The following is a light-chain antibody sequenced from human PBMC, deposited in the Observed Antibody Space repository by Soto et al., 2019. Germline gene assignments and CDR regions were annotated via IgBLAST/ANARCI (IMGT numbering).Light chain of an antibody. J-gene: IGKJ1*01. CDR1: QGISNF. V-gene: IGKV1-13*02. CDR3: QHLRT. CDR2: DAS. Sequence: AIQLTQSPSSLSASVGDRVTITCRSSQGISNFLAWYQQKPGKAPKLLIYDASTLESGVPSRFSGSGFGTEFSLTISSLQPDDSGSYYCQHLRTFGQGTKVDI.